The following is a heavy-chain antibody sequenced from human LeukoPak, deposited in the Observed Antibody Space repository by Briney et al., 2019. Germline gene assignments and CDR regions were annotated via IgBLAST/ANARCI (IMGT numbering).Heavy chain of an antibody. D-gene: IGHD3-10*01. CDR3: AKAAMVRGVTYYYYYMDV. J-gene: IGHJ6*03. V-gene: IGHV3-30*02. CDR1: GFTFSSYG. Sequence: GRSLRLSCAASGFTFSSYGMHWVRQAPGKGLEWVAFIRYDGSNKYYADSVKGRFTISRDNSKNTLYLQMNSLRAEDTAVYYCAKAAMVRGVTYYYYYMDVWGKGTTVTISS. CDR2: IRYDGSNK.